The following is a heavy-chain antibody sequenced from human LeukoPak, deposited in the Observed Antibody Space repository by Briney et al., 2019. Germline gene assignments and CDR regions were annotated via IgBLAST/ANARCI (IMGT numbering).Heavy chain of an antibody. CDR3: ARPRGNDAFDI. V-gene: IGHV5-10-1*01. Sequence: PGESLKISCKGSGYRFTSYWISWVRPMPGKGLEWMGRIDPSDSYTNYSPSFQGHVTISADKSIRTAYLQWSSLKASDTAMYYCARPRGNDAFDIWGQGTMVTVSS. CDR2: IDPSDSYT. J-gene: IGHJ3*02. CDR1: GYRFTSYW. D-gene: IGHD3-10*01.